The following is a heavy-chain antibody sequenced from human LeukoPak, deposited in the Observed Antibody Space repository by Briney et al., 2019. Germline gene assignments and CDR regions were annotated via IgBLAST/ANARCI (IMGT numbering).Heavy chain of an antibody. CDR1: GGSISSYY. CDR2: IYYSGST. J-gene: IGHJ4*02. Sequence: KPSETLSLTCTVSGGSISSYYWSWIRQHPGKGLEWIGYIYYSGSTYYNPSLKSRVTISVDTSKNQFSLKLSSVTAADTAVYYCARHGFDIAHRNDYDILTGYYSNPQYYFDYWGQGTLVTVSS. V-gene: IGHV4-59*08. CDR3: ARHGFDIAHRNDYDILTGYYSNPQYYFDY. D-gene: IGHD3-9*01.